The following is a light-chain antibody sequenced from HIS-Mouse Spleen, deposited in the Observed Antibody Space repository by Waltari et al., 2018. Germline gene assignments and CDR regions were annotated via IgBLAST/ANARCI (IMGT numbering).Light chain of an antibody. V-gene: IGLV2-14*03. CDR3: SSYTSSSFNVV. CDR1: SSDVGGYNY. CDR2: DVS. Sequence: QSALTQPASVSGSPGQSITISCTGTSSDVGGYNYVSWYQQHPGKAPKHMIYDVSNRPSGVSKRFSGSKSGNTASLTSSGLQAEDEADYYCSSYTSSSFNVVFGGGTKLTVL. J-gene: IGLJ2*01.